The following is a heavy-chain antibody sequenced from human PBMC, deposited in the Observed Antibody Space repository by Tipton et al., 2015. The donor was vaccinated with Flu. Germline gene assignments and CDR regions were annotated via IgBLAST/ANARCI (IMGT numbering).Heavy chain of an antibody. D-gene: IGHD3-16*01. Sequence: QVQLVQSGAEVKKPGSSVKVSCKASGDAFSSYAISWVRQAPGQGLEWMGGIIPIFGTANYAQKFQGRVTITADESTSTAYMELNSLRSEDTAVYYCARGTKAALVYYGYGMDVWGLGTTVTVSS. CDR2: IIPIFGTA. J-gene: IGHJ6*02. CDR3: ARGTKAALVYYGYGMDV. V-gene: IGHV1-69*01. CDR1: GDAFSSYA.